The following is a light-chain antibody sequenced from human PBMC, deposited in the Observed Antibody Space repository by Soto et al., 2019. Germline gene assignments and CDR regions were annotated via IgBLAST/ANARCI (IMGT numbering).Light chain of an antibody. CDR2: RNN. J-gene: IGLJ3*02. V-gene: IGLV1-47*01. CDR3: AAWDDSLSVWV. Sequence: QSVLTQPPSASGTPGQMVTISCSGSSSNIGSNYVDWYQQLHGTAPKILINRNNQRPSGVPDRFSGSKSGTSASLAISGIRSAEEADYYCAAWDDSLSVWVFGGGTKLTVL. CDR1: SSNIGSNY.